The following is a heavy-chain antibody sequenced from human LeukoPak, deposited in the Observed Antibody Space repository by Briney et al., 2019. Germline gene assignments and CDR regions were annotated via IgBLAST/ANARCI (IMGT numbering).Heavy chain of an antibody. CDR2: IYSGGST. D-gene: IGHD2-21*02. CDR3: ARENEVVVTARAFDI. Sequence: GGSLRLSCAASGFTVSSNYMSWVRQAPGKGLEWVSVIYSGGSTYYADSVKGRFTISRDNSKNTLYLQMNSLRAEDTAVYYCARENEVVVTARAFDIWGQGTMVTVSS. CDR1: GFTVSSNY. V-gene: IGHV3-66*01. J-gene: IGHJ3*02.